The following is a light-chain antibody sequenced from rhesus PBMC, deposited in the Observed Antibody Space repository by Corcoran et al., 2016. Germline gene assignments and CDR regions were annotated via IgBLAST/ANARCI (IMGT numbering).Light chain of an antibody. CDR2: KAS. CDR3: QHGYGTPYS. V-gene: IGKV1-74*01. CDR1: ENVNNY. J-gene: IGKJ2*01. Sequence: DIQMTQSPSSLSASVGDRVTITCRASENVNNYLNWYQQKPGKAPKHLVYKASTLQSGVPSRFSGSGSGTDYTVTSSRLQPEYVSTYYCQHGYGTPYSFGQGTKVEIK.